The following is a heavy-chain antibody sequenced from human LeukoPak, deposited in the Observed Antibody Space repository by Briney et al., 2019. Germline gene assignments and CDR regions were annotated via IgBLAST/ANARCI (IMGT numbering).Heavy chain of an antibody. V-gene: IGHV3-23*01. CDR2: ISGSGGST. D-gene: IGHD3-10*01. Sequence: GGSLRLSCAASGFTFSSYSMSWVRQAPGKGLEWVSAISGSGGSTYYADSVKGRFTISRDNSKNTLYLQMNSLRAEDTAVYYCAREPITMVRGVIITGWFDPWGQGTLVTVSS. J-gene: IGHJ5*02. CDR3: AREPITMVRGVIITGWFDP. CDR1: GFTFSSYS.